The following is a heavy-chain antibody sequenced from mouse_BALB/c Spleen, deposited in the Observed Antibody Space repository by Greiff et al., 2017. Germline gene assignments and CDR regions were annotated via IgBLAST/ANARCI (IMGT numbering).Heavy chain of an antibody. CDR1: GFNIKDTY. V-gene: IGHV14-3*02. CDR2: IDPANGNT. Sequence: EVQLQQSGAELVKPGASVKLSCTASGFNIKDTYMHWVKQRPEQGLEWIGRIDPANGNTKYDPKFQGKATITADTSSNTAYLQLSSLTSEDTAVKYCGGRGDYAMDYWGQGTSVTVSS. CDR3: GGRGDYAMDY. J-gene: IGHJ4*01.